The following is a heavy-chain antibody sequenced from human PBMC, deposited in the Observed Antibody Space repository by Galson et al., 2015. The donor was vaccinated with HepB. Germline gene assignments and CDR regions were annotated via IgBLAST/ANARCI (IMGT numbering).Heavy chain of an antibody. D-gene: IGHD1-26*01. Sequence: SLRLSCAASGFTFSNAWMSWVRQAPGKGLEWVGRIKSKTDGGTTDYAAPVKGRFTISRDDSKNTLYLQMNSLKTEDTAVYYCTTEVGATPADAPLGYWGQGTLVTVSS. J-gene: IGHJ4*02. CDR2: IKSKTDGGTT. CDR3: TTEVGATPADAPLGY. V-gene: IGHV3-15*01. CDR1: GFTFSNAW.